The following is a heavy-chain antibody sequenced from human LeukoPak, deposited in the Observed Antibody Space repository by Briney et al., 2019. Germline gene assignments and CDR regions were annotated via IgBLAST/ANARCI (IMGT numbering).Heavy chain of an antibody. D-gene: IGHD6-13*01. CDR2: IYYTGTT. V-gene: IGHV4-39*01. Sequence: PSETLSLTCTVSGGSIGSAAYYWGWVRQPPGKGLDWIGSIYYTGTTYYSPSLQTRATLSFHTSKNQFSLKLTSVTAADTAVYFCARRPIAAGNNWFDPWGQGTLVTVSS. J-gene: IGHJ5*02. CDR3: ARRPIAAGNNWFDP. CDR1: GGSIGSAAYY.